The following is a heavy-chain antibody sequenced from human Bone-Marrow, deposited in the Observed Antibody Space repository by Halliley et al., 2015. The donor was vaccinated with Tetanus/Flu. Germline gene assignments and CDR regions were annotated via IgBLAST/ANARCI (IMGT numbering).Heavy chain of an antibody. J-gene: IGHJ6*02. CDR3: ARYDFRLNSHYAMDV. D-gene: IGHD3-3*01. V-gene: IGHV4-39*07. CDR1: GGSISSRNYY. Sequence: TLSLTCTVSGGSISSRNYYWGLIRQPPGKGMEWIGSIFYTGSTYYNPSLKSRVTISVDTSKNQFSLKLTSVTAADTAVYYCARYDFRLNSHYAMDVWGQGTTVTVSS. CDR2: IFYTGST.